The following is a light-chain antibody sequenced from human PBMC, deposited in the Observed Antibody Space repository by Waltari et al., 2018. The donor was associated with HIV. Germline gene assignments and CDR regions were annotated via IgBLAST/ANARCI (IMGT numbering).Light chain of an antibody. V-gene: IGKV4-1*01. CDR3: QQYSITPVT. Sequence: DIVMTQSPDSLAVPLGERATMNCKSSQSVFYSSNSKNYLAWYQQKPGQPPKLLIYWASTRESGVPDRFRGRGSETDFTLTISSLQAEDVAVYYCQQYSITPVTFGQGTKLEIK. CDR2: WAS. CDR1: QSVFYSSNSKNY. J-gene: IGKJ2*01.